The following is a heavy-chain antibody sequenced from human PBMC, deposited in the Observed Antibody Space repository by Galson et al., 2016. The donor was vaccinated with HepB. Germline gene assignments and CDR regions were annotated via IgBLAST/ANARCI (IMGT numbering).Heavy chain of an antibody. J-gene: IGHJ4*02. CDR2: ISAHNGNT. CDR1: GYTFKSFG. Sequence: SVKVSCKASGYTFKSFGISWVRQAPGQGLEWLGWISAHNGNTNYAQTLQGRVTMATDAFTTTAYMALRSLRSDDTAVYYCAREGWYLDYWGQGTLVTFSS. D-gene: IGHD2-15*01. V-gene: IGHV1-18*01. CDR3: AREGWYLDY.